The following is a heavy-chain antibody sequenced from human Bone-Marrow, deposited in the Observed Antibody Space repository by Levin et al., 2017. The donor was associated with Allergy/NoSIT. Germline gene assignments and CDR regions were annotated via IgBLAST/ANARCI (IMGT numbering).Heavy chain of an antibody. V-gene: IGHV3-23*01. CDR3: AKDRVVVVGLFDY. CDR2: ISGNGDST. Sequence: GESLKISCAASGFIFKTYAMSWVRQAPGKALEWVSGISGNGDSTFYADSVKGRFTVSRDNAKDTLYLQMSNPRAEDTAIYYCAKDRVVVVGLFDYWGPGSLVTVSS. J-gene: IGHJ4*02. D-gene: IGHD2-15*01. CDR1: GFIFKTYA.